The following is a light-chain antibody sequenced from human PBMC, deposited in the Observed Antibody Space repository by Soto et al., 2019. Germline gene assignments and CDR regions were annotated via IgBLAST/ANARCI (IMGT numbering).Light chain of an antibody. CDR1: SGSIASNY. J-gene: IGLJ3*02. Sequence: NFMLTQPHSVSESPGKTVTISCTRSSGSIASNYVQWSQQRPGSAPTTVIYEDNQRPSGVPDRFSGSIDSSSNSASLTISGLKTEDEADYYCQSYDSTNWVFGGGTKVTVL. CDR2: EDN. V-gene: IGLV6-57*04. CDR3: QSYDSTNWV.